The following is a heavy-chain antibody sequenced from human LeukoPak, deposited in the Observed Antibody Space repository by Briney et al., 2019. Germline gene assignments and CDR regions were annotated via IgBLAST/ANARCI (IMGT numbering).Heavy chain of an antibody. V-gene: IGHV4-59*01. D-gene: IGHD5-24*01. CDR1: GGSISSYS. CDR3: ARDLEMATMGYFDL. CDR2: IYYSGST. Sequence: PSETLSLTCTVSGGSISSYSWSWIRQPPGKGLEWIACIYYSGSTNYTPSLKSRVTISVDTSKNQFSLKLSSVTAADTAVYYCARDLEMATMGYFDLWGRGTLVSVSS. J-gene: IGHJ2*01.